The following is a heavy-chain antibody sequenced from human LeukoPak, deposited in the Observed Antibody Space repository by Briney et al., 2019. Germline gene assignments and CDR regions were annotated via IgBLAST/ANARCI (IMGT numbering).Heavy chain of an antibody. CDR3: VPEGFDI. V-gene: IGHV3-23*01. J-gene: IGHJ3*02. CDR1: GFTFSSYG. Sequence: GGSLRLSCAASGFTFSSYGMHWVRQAPGKGLEWISIISGSGSSAYYADSVKGRFIISRDNFKNTVHLEMSSLRAEDTALYYCVPEGFDIWGQGTMVTVSS. CDR2: ISGSGSSA.